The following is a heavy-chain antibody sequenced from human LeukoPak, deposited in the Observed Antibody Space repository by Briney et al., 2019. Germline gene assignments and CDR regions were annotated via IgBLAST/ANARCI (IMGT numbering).Heavy chain of an antibody. CDR3: ARGWGRKTGGAEYFQH. D-gene: IGHD1-14*01. CDR2: IYHSRST. V-gene: IGHV4-30-2*01. J-gene: IGHJ1*01. CDR1: GGSISSVGYS. Sequence: SQTLSLTCAVSGGSISSVGYSWSWIRQPPGKGLEWNGYIYHSRSTYYNPSLKSRVTISVDRSKNQFSLKLSSVTAAATAVYYCARGWGRKTGGAEYFQHWGQGTLVTVSS.